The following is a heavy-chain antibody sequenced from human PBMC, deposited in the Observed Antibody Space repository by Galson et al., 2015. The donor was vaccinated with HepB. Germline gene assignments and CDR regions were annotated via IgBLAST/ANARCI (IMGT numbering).Heavy chain of an antibody. CDR3: ARAPRCGTSNCKGGPFDY. V-gene: IGHV4-30-4*01. CDR1: GDSIRSGDYY. J-gene: IGHJ4*02. D-gene: IGHD1-14*01. CDR2: IYYSGST. Sequence: TLSLTCTVSGDSIRSGDYYWSWIRQPPGKGLEWIGYIYYSGSTYYNSSLKSRVAISVDTSKNLFSLKLSSMTAADTAVYYCARAPRCGTSNCKGGPFDYSGQGTLVTVSS.